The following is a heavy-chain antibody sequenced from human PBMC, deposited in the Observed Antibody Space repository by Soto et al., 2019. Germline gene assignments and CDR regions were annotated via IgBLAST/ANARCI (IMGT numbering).Heavy chain of an antibody. CDR2: ISYDGSNK. Sequence: GGSLRLSCAASGFTFSSYAMHWVRQAPGKGLEWVAVISYDGSNKYYADSVKGRFTISRDNSKNTLYLQMNSLRAEDTAVYYCARVPDYNSFLAKNYYGMDVWGQGTTVTVSS. CDR3: ARVPDYNSFLAKNYYGMDV. V-gene: IGHV3-30-3*01. CDR1: GFTFSSYA. J-gene: IGHJ6*02. D-gene: IGHD3-3*01.